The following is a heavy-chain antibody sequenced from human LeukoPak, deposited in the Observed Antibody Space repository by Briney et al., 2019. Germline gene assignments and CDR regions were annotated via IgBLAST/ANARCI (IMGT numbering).Heavy chain of an antibody. CDR2: IIPFLGLS. CDR1: GGTFSSYA. CDR3: AREKTTSGGLDV. D-gene: IGHD3-10*01. Sequence: GASVKVSCKASGGTFSSYAFSWVRQAPGQGLEWMGRIIPFLGLSNYAQKFQGRVTTTADKSTSTAYMELNTLSLRSEDTAVYYCAREKTTSGGLDVWGQGTTVTVSS. V-gene: IGHV1-69*04. J-gene: IGHJ6*02.